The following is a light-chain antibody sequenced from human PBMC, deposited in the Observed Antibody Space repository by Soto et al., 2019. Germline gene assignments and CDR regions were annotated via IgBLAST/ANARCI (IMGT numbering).Light chain of an antibody. V-gene: IGKV3-15*01. CDR2: GAS. J-gene: IGKJ4*01. CDR3: QHYTTWPLT. Sequence: EIVMTQSPATLSVSPGESATLSCRASQSVNSNLAWYQQRPGQAPRLLIFGASTRATGVPVRFSGGGSGTEFTLTISSLQSEDFAVYYCQHYTTWPLTFAGGTKVESK. CDR1: QSVNSN.